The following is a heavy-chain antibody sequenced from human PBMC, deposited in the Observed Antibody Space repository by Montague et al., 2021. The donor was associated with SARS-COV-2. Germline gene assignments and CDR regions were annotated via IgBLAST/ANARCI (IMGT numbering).Heavy chain of an antibody. Sequence: SETLSLTCTVSGYSIISGYYCVWFRQPPGKGLVWFGSIYHSGSTYYNPSLKSRVTISVDTSKNKFSLMLSSVTAADTAAYYCARDCYDYGSGSYQRWFDPWGQGTLVTVSS. CDR2: IYHSGST. CDR3: ARDCYDYGSGSYQRWFDP. V-gene: IGHV4-38-2*02. CDR1: GYSIISGYY. J-gene: IGHJ5*02. D-gene: IGHD3-10*01.